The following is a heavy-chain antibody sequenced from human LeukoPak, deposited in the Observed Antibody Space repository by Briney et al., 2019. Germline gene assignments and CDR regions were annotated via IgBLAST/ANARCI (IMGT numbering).Heavy chain of an antibody. CDR2: INTNTGNP. D-gene: IGHD3-16*01. CDR1: GYTFTGYY. J-gene: IGHJ6*03. V-gene: IGHV7-4-1*02. CDR3: ARMLQGPWPYYYYMDV. Sequence: ASVKVSCKASGYTFTGYYMHWVRQAPGQGLEWMGWINTNTGNPTYAQGFTGRFVFSLDTSVSTAYLQISSLKAEDTAVYYCARMLQGPWPYYYYMDVWGKGTTVTVSS.